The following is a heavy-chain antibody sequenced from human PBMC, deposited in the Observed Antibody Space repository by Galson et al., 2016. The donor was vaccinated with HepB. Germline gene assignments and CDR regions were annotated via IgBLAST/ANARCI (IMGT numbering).Heavy chain of an antibody. V-gene: IGHV3-72*01. CDR2: TRNKRYGYTT. D-gene: IGHD3-22*01. CDR3: AKATADYYDSTGLYPGHFFDY. CDR1: GFSFNDHY. Sequence: SLRLSCATSGFSFNDHYMDWVRQTPGKGLEWVGRTRNKRYGYTTQYAASVKGRFTISRDDSKNSVYLQMDSLKTEDTAVYYCAKATADYYDSTGLYPGHFFDYWGQGTLVTVSS. J-gene: IGHJ4*02.